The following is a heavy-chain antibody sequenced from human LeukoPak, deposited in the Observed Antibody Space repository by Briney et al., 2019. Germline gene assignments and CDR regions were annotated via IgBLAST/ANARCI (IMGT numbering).Heavy chain of an antibody. CDR2: IIPIFGTA. D-gene: IGHD6-6*01. V-gene: IGHV1-69*13. J-gene: IGHJ4*02. CDR1: GGTFSSYA. Sequence: GASVKVSCRASGGTFSSYAISWVRQAPGQGLEWMGGIIPIFGTANYAQKFQGRVTITADESTSTAYMELSSLRSEDTAVYYCAGSSRDAYDYWGQGTLVTVSS. CDR3: AGSSRDAYDY.